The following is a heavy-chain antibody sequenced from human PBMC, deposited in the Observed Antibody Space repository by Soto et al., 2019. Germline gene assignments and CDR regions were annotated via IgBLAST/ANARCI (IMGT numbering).Heavy chain of an antibody. J-gene: IGHJ6*02. CDR3: TRRVLLWFGDHTTYGMDV. V-gene: IGHV3-73*01. Sequence: QAGGSLRLSCAASGFTFSGSAMHWVRQASGKGLEWVGRIRSKANSYATAYAASVKGRFTISRDDSKNTAYLQKNSLKTEDTAVYYCTRRVLLWFGDHTTYGMDVWGQGTTVTVSS. CDR1: GFTFSGSA. D-gene: IGHD3-10*01. CDR2: IRSKANSYAT.